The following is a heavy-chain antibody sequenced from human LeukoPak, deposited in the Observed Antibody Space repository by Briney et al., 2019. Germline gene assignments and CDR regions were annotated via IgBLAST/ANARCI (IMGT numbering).Heavy chain of an antibody. D-gene: IGHD2-15*01. CDR1: GYSICSHY. V-gene: IGHV4-59*11. CDR2: IYYTGST. J-gene: IGHJ3*02. CDR3: ARVGSTPSAFDI. Sequence: SETLSLTCTVSGYSICSHYWSWIRQPPGKGLEWFGYIYYTGSTSYNPSLKSRVTMSVDTSKNQFSLKLSSVTAADTAVYYCARVGSTPSAFDIWGQGTMVTVSS.